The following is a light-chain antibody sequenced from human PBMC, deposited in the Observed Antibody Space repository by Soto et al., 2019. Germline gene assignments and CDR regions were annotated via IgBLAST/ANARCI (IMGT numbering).Light chain of an antibody. CDR3: QQYDHLPIT. V-gene: IGKV1-33*01. J-gene: IGKJ5*01. CDR2: DAS. CDR1: QDISNY. Sequence: DIQMTQSPSSLSASVGHRVTITCQATQDISNYLNWYQQKPGEAPKLLIYDASKLETGVPSRFSGSGSGTDFTFTISSLQPEDFATYHCQQYDHLPITFGQGTRLEIK.